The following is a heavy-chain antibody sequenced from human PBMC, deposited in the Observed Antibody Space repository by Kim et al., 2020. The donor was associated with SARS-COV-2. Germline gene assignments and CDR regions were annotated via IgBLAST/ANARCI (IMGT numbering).Heavy chain of an antibody. D-gene: IGHD5-12*01. J-gene: IGHJ4*02. Sequence: NSSQKFQGRVTITRDTSATTAYMELSSLRSEDTAMYYCARGRQVALFDYWGQGTLVTVSS. CDR3: ARGRQVALFDY. V-gene: IGHV1-3*01.